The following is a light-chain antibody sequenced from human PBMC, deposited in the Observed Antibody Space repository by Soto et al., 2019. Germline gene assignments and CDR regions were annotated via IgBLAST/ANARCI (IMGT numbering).Light chain of an antibody. V-gene: IGKV1-39*01. CDR2: AAF. CDR3: QQSYSSLFT. CDR1: QSISTY. Sequence: DIQMTQSPSSLSASVGDRVTITCRASQSISTYLNWYQQKQGKAPKLLIFAAFSLQSGVPSRFSGSGSGTDFTLTISSLQPEDFATYYFQQSYSSLFTFGPGTKVDIK. J-gene: IGKJ3*01.